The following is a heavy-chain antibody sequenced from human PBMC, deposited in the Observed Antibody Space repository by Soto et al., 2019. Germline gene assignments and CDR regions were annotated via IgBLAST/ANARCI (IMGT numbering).Heavy chain of an antibody. J-gene: IGHJ6*02. CDR2: IYYSGST. V-gene: IGHV4-31*03. D-gene: IGHD3-3*01. CDR1: GGSISSGGYY. Sequence: PSETLSLTCTVSGGSISSGGYYWSWIRQHPGKGLEWIGYIYYSGSTYYNPSLKSRVTISVDTSKNQFSLRLNSVTAADTAVYYCARFSYDFWSALGSYGMDVWGQGTTVTVSS. CDR3: ARFSYDFWSALGSYGMDV.